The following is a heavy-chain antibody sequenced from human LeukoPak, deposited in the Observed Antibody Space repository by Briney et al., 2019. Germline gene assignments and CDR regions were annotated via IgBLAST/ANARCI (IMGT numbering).Heavy chain of an antibody. Sequence: GGSLRLSCAASGFTFSSYEMNWVRQAPGKGLEWVSYISSSGSTIYYADSVKGRFTISRDNAKNSLYLQMNSLRAEDTAVYYCARDWSYAFDIWGQGTMVTVSS. CDR3: ARDWSYAFDI. J-gene: IGHJ3*02. V-gene: IGHV3-48*03. CDR1: GFTFSSYE. CDR2: ISSSGSTI. D-gene: IGHD1-26*01.